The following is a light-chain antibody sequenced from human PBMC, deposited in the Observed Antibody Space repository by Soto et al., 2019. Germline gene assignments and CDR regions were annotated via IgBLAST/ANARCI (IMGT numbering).Light chain of an antibody. CDR1: QDISNY. CDR2: TAS. Sequence: GDRVTITCRASQDISNYLAWYQQKPGKVPKLLIYTASTLQSGVPSRFSGRGSGTDFTLTISGLQPEDVATYYCQKYNSAPRTLGQGTKVEI. V-gene: IGKV1-27*01. J-gene: IGKJ1*01. CDR3: QKYNSAPRT.